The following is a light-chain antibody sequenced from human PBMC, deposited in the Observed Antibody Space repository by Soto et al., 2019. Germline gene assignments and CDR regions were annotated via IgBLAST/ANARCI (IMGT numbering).Light chain of an antibody. V-gene: IGLV1-40*01. J-gene: IGLJ1*01. Sequence: QSVLTQPPSVSGAPGQRVTISCTGSSSNIGAGYDVHWYQQLPGRAPRLLIYGDMNRPSGVPDRFSGSKSGTSASLAITGLQAEDEADYYCQSYDSGLTCVFGPGTKVTVL. CDR3: QSYDSGLTCV. CDR1: SSNIGAGYD. CDR2: GDM.